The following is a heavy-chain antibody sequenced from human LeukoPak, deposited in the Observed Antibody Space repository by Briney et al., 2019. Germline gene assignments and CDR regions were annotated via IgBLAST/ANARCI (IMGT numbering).Heavy chain of an antibody. CDR2: IDHSGST. D-gene: IGHD5-24*01. CDR3: ARGLVEMATRYFDL. V-gene: IGHV4-4*02. J-gene: IGHJ2*01. CDR1: GFTFSNYSM. Sequence: GPLRLSCAASGFTFSNYSMNWARKAPGKGLEWFGEIDHSGSTSYNPSLKSRVTMSVDRSQNQSSLRLSTVTAADTAVYYCARGLVEMATRYFDLWGRGTLVTVSS.